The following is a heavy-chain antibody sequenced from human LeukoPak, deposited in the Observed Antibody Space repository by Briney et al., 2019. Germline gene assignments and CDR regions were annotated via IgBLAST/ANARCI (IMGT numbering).Heavy chain of an antibody. CDR1: GYTFTSYD. J-gene: IGHJ6*02. CDR2: MNPNSGNT. Sequence: ASVKVSCKASGYTFTSYDINWVRQATGQGLEWMGWMNPNSGNTGYAQKFQGRVTMTRNTSISTAYMELSSLRSEDTAVYYCATVIAAAAYYYYYGMDVWGQGTTVTVSS. D-gene: IGHD6-13*01. V-gene: IGHV1-8*01. CDR3: ATVIAAAAYYYYYGMDV.